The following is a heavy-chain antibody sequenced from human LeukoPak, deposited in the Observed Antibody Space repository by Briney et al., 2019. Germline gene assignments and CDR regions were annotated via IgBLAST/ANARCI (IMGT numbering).Heavy chain of an antibody. CDR2: VYFSGST. CDR1: GASLSSYY. J-gene: IGHJ6*02. CDR3: AITPLKYYGMDV. D-gene: IGHD4-23*01. Sequence: SETLSLTCGVSGASLSSYYWSWIRQPPGKGLEWIGYVYFSGSTNCNPSLKSRVTISVDTSKNQFSLKLSSVTAADTAVYYCAITPLKYYGMDVWGQGTTVTVSS. V-gene: IGHV4-59*01.